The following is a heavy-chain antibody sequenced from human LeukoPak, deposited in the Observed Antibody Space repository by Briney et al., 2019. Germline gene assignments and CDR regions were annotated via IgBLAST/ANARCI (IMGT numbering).Heavy chain of an antibody. CDR3: ARGFNWGSD. V-gene: IGHV4-34*01. D-gene: IGHD7-27*01. CDR2: INHSGST. CDR1: GGSFSGYY. Sequence: SETLSLTCAVYGGSFSGYYWSWIRQPPGKGLEWIGEINHSGSTNYNPSLKSRVTISVDTSKNQFSLKLSSVTAADTAVYYCARGFNWGSDWGQGTLVTVSS. J-gene: IGHJ4*02.